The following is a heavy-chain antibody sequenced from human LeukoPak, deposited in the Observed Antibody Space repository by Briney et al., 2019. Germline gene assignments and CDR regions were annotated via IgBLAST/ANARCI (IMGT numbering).Heavy chain of an antibody. CDR2: IWYDGSNK. J-gene: IGHJ4*02. V-gene: IGHV3-33*01. D-gene: IGHD6-6*01. CDR3: ARGPNSNWSGLDF. CDR1: GFTFRSHG. Sequence: GTSLRLSCAASGFTFRSHGMHWVRQAPGKGLEWVAFIWYDGSNKYYTDSVKGRFTISRDNSKNTLYLQMNSLRAEDTAVYYCARGPNSNWSGLDFWGQGTLLTVSS.